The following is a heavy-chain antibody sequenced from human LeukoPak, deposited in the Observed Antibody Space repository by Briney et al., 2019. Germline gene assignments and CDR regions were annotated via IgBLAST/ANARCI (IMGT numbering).Heavy chain of an antibody. V-gene: IGHV3-9*01. CDR1: GFTFDDYT. J-gene: IGHJ1*01. Sequence: AGGSLRLSCAASGFTFDDYTMHWVRQAPGKGLEWVSRITWNSDDMGYADSVKGLFTICRDNAKNSLYLQMNSLREEDTALYYCAKDMRYCSGGSCYSVYFHHWGQGTLVTVSS. D-gene: IGHD2-15*01. CDR3: AKDMRYCSGGSCYSVYFHH. CDR2: ITWNSDDM.